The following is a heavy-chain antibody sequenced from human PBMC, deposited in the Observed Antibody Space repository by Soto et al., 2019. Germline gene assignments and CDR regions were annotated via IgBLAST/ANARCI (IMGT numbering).Heavy chain of an antibody. CDR2: INAGNGNT. J-gene: IGHJ5*02. CDR1: GYTFTRYG. CDR3: ASDNYDFWSGYYSNWFDP. V-gene: IGHV1-3*01. Sequence: ASVKVSCKASGYTFTRYGISWVRQAPGQGLEWMGWINAGNGNTKYSQKFQGRVTITRDTSASTAYMELSSLRSEDTAVYYCASDNYDFWSGYYSNWFDPWGQGTLVTVSS. D-gene: IGHD3-3*01.